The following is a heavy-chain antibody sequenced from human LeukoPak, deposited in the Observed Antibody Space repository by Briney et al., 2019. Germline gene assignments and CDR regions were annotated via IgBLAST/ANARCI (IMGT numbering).Heavy chain of an antibody. CDR2: INHSGST. Sequence: SETLSLTCAVYGGSFSGYYWSWIRQPPGKGLEWIGEINHSGSTNYNPSLKSRVTISVDTSKNQFSLKLSSVTAADTAVYYCARDSSEAAAGKADYYYYMDVWGKGTTVTVSS. D-gene: IGHD6-13*01. J-gene: IGHJ6*03. V-gene: IGHV4-34*01. CDR3: ARDSSEAAAGKADYYYYMDV. CDR1: GGSFSGYY.